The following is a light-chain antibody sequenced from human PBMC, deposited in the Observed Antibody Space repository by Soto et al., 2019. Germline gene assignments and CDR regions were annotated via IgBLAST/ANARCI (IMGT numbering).Light chain of an antibody. V-gene: IGKV3-11*01. J-gene: IGKJ1*01. CDR3: QQRSNWPWT. CDR2: DAS. Sequence: EIVLTQSPATLSLSPGERATLSCRASQSVISYLAWYQQKPGRAPRLLIYDASNRATGIPARFSGSGSGTDFTLTISSLEPDDFAVYYCQQRSNWPWTFGQGTKVEIK. CDR1: QSVISY.